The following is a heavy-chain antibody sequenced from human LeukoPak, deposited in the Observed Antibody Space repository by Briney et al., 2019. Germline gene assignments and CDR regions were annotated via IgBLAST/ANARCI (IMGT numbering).Heavy chain of an antibody. J-gene: IGHJ5*02. V-gene: IGHV4-59*01. Sequence: PSETLSLTCTVSGGSISSYYWSWIRQPPGKGLEWIGYIYYSGSTNYNPSLKSRVTISVDTSKNQFSLKLSSVTAADTAVYYCARLNAVWSGYYTADQGWFDPWGQGTLVTVSS. CDR2: IYYSGST. CDR1: GGSISSYY. D-gene: IGHD3-3*01. CDR3: ARLNAVWSGYYTADQGWFDP.